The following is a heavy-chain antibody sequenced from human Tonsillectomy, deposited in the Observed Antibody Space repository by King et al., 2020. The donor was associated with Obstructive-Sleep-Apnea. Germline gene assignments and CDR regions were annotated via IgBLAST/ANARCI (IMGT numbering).Heavy chain of an antibody. CDR1: GFTFSNYW. CDR3: DRDKWIVTPDAFDM. D-gene: IGHD3-22*01. J-gene: IGHJ3*02. CDR2: IKQDGIEK. Sequence: VQLVESGGGLVQPGGSLRLSCAASGFTFSNYWMSWVRQAPGKGLEWVANIKQDGIEKNYVESVKGRFTISRDNAKNSLYLQMNSLRAEDTAVYYCDRDKWIVTPDAFDMWGQGTKVTVSS. V-gene: IGHV3-7*03.